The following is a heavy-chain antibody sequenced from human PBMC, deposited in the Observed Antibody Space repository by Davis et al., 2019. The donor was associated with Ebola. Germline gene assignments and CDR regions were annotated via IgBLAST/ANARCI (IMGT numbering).Heavy chain of an antibody. V-gene: IGHV4-59*12. D-gene: IGHD3-22*01. Sequence: MPSETLSLTCTISGGSIRSYYWSWIRQTPGKGLEWIGYIYYNGDSNFYNPSLKSRATISVDTSKNQFSLRLTSVTAADTAMYYCARDYYDSNGYLYYFDSWGQGTLVTVSS. CDR1: GGSIRSYY. J-gene: IGHJ4*02. CDR3: ARDYYDSNGYLYYFDS. CDR2: IYYNGDS.